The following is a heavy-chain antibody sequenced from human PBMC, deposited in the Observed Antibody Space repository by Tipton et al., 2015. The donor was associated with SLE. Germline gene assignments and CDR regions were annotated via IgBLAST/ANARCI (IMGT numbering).Heavy chain of an antibody. Sequence: RSLRLSCAASGFTFSSYGMHWVRQAPGKGLEWVAFIRYDGSNKYYADSVKGRFTISRDNAKNSLYLQMNSLRAEDTAVYYCARVLDYYDTRAFDIWGQGTMVTVSS. CDR1: GFTFSSYG. D-gene: IGHD3-22*01. CDR3: ARVLDYYDTRAFDI. CDR2: IRYDGSNK. V-gene: IGHV3-33*01. J-gene: IGHJ3*02.